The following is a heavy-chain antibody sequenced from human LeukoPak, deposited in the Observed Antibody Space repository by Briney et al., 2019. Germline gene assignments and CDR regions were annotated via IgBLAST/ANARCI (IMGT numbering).Heavy chain of an antibody. Sequence: SETLSLTCTVSGGSISSYYWSWIRQPPGKGLEWIGYIYYSGSTNYNPSLKSRVTISVDTSKNQFSLKLSSVTAADTAVYYCARGVTTDYFDYWGQGTLVTVSS. J-gene: IGHJ4*02. CDR2: IYYSGST. CDR1: GGSISSYY. CDR3: ARGVTTDYFDY. V-gene: IGHV4-59*01. D-gene: IGHD4-17*01.